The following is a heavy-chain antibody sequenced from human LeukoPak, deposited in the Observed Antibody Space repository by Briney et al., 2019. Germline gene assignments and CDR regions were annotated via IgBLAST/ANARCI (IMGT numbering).Heavy chain of an antibody. CDR1: GFTFTNYA. CDR2: ISGSGART. J-gene: IGHJ4*02. CDR3: SKTLGHSAFHPAY. V-gene: IGHV3-23*01. Sequence: PGGSLRLSCAASGFTFTNYAMSWVRQAPGKGLEWVSTISGSGARTYYADSVKGRFTISRDNSKNTLSLQMNSLRVEDTALYYCSKTLGHSAFHPAYWGQGTLVTISS. D-gene: IGHD4-23*01.